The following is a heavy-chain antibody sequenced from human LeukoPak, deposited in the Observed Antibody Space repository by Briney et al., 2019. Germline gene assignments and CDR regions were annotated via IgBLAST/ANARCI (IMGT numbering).Heavy chain of an antibody. D-gene: IGHD6-13*01. CDR2: ISSSGSTI. CDR3: ARGGIAAAVDY. V-gene: IGHV3-48*03. CDR1: GFTFSSYE. J-gene: IGHJ4*02. Sequence: GGSLRLSCAASGFTFSSYEMNWVRQAPGKGLEWVSYISSSGSTIYYADSVKGRFTISRDNAKNSLYLQMNSLRAEDTAVYYCARGGIAAAVDYWGQGTLVTVSS.